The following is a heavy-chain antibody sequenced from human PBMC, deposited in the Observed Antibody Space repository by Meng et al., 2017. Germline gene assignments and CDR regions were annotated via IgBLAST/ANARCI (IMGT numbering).Heavy chain of an antibody. J-gene: IGHJ5*02. CDR2: IKSANGDA. CDR1: RYIFTSYT. V-gene: IGHV1-3*01. D-gene: IGHD6-13*01. Sequence: VQLLRCGAEVQKPGAAVKVSCKASRYIFTSYTIHWVRQAPGQILAWMGWIKSANGDAKYSQKFQGRLTLTRDTSASTAYLELSSLTFEDTAVYYCARGTGSSWFDPWGQGTLVTVSS. CDR3: ARGTGSSWFDP.